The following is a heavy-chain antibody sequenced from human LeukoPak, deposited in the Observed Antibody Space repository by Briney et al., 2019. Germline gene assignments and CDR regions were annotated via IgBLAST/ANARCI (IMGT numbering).Heavy chain of an antibody. CDR3: ARDLGRYCSGGSCYYYYSMDV. V-gene: IGHV1-18*01. Sequence: ASVKVSCKASGYTFTSYGISWVRQAPGQGLEWMGWISTYNGNTNYAQKLQGRVTMTTDTSTSTAYMELRSLRSDDTAVYYCARDLGRYCSGGSCYYYYSMDVWGKGTTVTVTS. D-gene: IGHD2-15*01. J-gene: IGHJ6*03. CDR2: ISTYNGNT. CDR1: GYTFTSYG.